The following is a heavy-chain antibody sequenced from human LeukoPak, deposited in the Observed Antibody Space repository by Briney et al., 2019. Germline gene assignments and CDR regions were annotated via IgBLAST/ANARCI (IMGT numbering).Heavy chain of an antibody. CDR3: AKDRLTIFSLKGLDY. CDR1: GFTFSSHG. D-gene: IGHD3-9*01. V-gene: IGHV3-30*18. J-gene: IGHJ4*02. Sequence: GGSLRLSCAASGFTFSSHGMHWVRQAPGKGLEWVAVISYDGSNKYYADSVKGRFTISRDNSKNTLYLQMNSLRAEDTAVYYCAKDRLTIFSLKGLDYWGQGTLVTVSS. CDR2: ISYDGSNK.